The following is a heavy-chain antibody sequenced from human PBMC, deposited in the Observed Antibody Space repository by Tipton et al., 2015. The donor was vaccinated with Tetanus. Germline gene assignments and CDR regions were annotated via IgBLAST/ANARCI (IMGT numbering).Heavy chain of an antibody. CDR1: GGSISSGGYY. Sequence: TLSLTCTVSGGSISSGGYYWSWIRQHPGKGLEWIGYIYYSGSTYYNPSLKSRVTISVDTSKNQFSLKLSSVTAADTAVYYCARDRRQYYDDSSGETEYYYYGMDVWGQGTTVTVAS. V-gene: IGHV4-31*03. CDR2: IYYSGST. J-gene: IGHJ6*02. CDR3: ARDRRQYYDDSSGETEYYYYGMDV. D-gene: IGHD3-22*01.